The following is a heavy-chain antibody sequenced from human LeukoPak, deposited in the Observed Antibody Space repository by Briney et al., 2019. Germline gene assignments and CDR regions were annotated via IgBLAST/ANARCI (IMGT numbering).Heavy chain of an antibody. CDR1: GYTFTSYG. V-gene: IGHV1-18*01. CDR3: AREQWLNPFGY. J-gene: IGHJ4*02. D-gene: IGHD6-19*01. Sequence: ASVKVSCKASGYTFTSYGITWVRQAPGQGLEWMGWISAYNANTNYAQKLQGRVTMTTDTSTSTAYMELRSLRSDDTAVYYCAREQWLNPFGYWGQGTLVTVSS. CDR2: ISAYNANT.